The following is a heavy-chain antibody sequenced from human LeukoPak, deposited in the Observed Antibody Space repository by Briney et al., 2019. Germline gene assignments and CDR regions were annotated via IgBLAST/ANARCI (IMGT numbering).Heavy chain of an antibody. V-gene: IGHV3-11*04. CDR1: GFTFSDHY. CDR2: ISGTSSTI. J-gene: IGHJ4*02. CDR3: ARDPNRQGIDF. Sequence: GGALRLSCAASGFTFSDHYMTWIRQAPGKALEWVSYISGTSSTIYYADSVKGRFTISRDNTKKSLYLQMNSLRAEDTAVYYCARDPNRQGIDFWGQGTLVTVSS. D-gene: IGHD1/OR15-1a*01.